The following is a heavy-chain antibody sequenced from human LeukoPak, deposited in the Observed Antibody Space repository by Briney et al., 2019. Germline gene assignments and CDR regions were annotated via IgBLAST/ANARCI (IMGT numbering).Heavy chain of an antibody. CDR2: VQKDGGYE. D-gene: IGHD5-12*01. J-gene: IGHJ4*02. CDR1: GVSLSNFG. V-gene: IGHV3-30*02. CDR3: ARQYDYTFDY. Sequence: GGSLRLSCAASGVSLSNFGMHWVRQAPGKGQEWVAFVQKDGGYEKYGDSVKGRFTISRDNSKNTLYLQMNSLRAEDTAVYYCARQYDYTFDYWGQGTLVTVSS.